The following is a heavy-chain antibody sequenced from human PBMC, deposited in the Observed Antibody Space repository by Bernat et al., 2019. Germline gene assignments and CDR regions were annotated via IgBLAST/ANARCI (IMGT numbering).Heavy chain of an antibody. J-gene: IGHJ4*02. CDR3: AKGGFYNYWPLFDY. Sequence: QVRLVESGGGVVQPGRSLRLSCAASGFSFSSYAMYWVRQAPGKGLEWVAVISYDGSDKYYADFVKGRFTISRDNSKKTLYLQMNSLRTEDTAVYYCAKGGFYNYWPLFDYWGQGTLVTVSS. V-gene: IGHV3-30*04. CDR1: GFSFSSYA. CDR2: ISYDGSDK. D-gene: IGHD1-1*01.